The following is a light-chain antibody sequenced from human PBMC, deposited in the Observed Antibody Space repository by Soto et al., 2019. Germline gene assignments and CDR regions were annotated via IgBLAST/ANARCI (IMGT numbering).Light chain of an antibody. V-gene: IGKV3-11*01. CDR1: QSFRGL. Sequence: VLTQSPVPLSLSPGERATLSCRASQSFRGLLAWYQQKPGQAPRLLIYDAYNRATGIPPRFIGSGSGTDFTLTISSLQSEDVAVYYCQHYHGWPITFGQGTRLEIK. J-gene: IGKJ5*01. CDR3: QHYHGWPIT. CDR2: DAY.